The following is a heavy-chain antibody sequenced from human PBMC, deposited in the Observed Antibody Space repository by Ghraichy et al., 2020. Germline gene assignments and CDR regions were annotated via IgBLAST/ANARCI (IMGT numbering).Heavy chain of an antibody. Sequence: LSLTCEASGFTFSSYAMSWVRQTPGKGLEWVSGISGSGDSTYYADSVEGRFTISRDNSKNTLYLQMNSLRAEDTAVYYCAKGIAAGTTTISYFYNGLDVWGHGTTVTVSS. J-gene: IGHJ6*02. D-gene: IGHD6-13*01. CDR1: GFTFSSYA. V-gene: IGHV3-23*01. CDR2: ISGSGDST. CDR3: AKGIAAGTTTISYFYNGLDV.